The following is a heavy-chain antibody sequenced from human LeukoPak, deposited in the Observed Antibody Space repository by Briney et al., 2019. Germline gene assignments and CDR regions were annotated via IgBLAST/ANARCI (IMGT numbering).Heavy chain of an antibody. CDR1: GFTFSSYG. Sequence: GGSLRLSCAASGFTFSSYGMHWVRQAPGKGLEWVAFIRYDGSNKYYADSVKGRFTISRDNAKNTLYLQMNSLRAEDTAVYYCARVTMVRGVTMEDYYYYYMDVWGKGTTVTVSS. J-gene: IGHJ6*03. CDR3: ARVTMVRGVTMEDYYYYYMDV. V-gene: IGHV3-30*02. CDR2: IRYDGSNK. D-gene: IGHD3-10*01.